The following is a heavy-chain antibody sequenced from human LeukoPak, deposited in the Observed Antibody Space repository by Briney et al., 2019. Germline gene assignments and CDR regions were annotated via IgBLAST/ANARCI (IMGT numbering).Heavy chain of an antibody. CDR3: ASSGHDYGDYGGLYYYMDV. V-gene: IGHV3-48*03. CDR1: GFTFSSYE. D-gene: IGHD4-17*01. J-gene: IGHJ6*03. CDR2: ISNSGSTI. Sequence: PGESLTLSCAASGFTFSSYEMKWVRQAPGKGLEGGSYISNSGSTIYYADSVKGRVTISRDKAKNSLYLKMNSLTAEDTAVYYCASSGHDYGDYGGLYYYMDVWGKGTTVTVSS.